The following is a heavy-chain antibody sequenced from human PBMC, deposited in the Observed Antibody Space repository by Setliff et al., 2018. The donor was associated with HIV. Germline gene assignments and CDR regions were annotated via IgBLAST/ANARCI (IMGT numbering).Heavy chain of an antibody. Sequence: SETLSLTCTVSGDSFSSGDYYWSWIRQPPGRGLEWVGYVYHTGATYYNPSLRSRLTLSVDTSTNQFSLRLSSLTAADTAVYYCARGNTGFDYWGRGSLVTVSS. J-gene: IGHJ4*02. V-gene: IGHV4-30-4*08. CDR2: VYHTGAT. CDR3: ARGNTGFDY. CDR1: GDSFSSGDYY.